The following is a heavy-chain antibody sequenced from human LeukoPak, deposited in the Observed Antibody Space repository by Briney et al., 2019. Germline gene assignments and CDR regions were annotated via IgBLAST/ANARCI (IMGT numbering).Heavy chain of an antibody. CDR3: AREMNIFGVVIDVWFDP. Sequence: PSQTLSLTXTVSGGSISSGDYYWSWIRQPPGKGLEWIEYIYYSGSTYYNPSLKSRVTISVDTSKNQFSLKLSSVTAADTAVYYCAREMNIFGVVIDVWFDPWGQGTLVTVSS. CDR1: GGSISSGDYY. D-gene: IGHD3-3*02. J-gene: IGHJ5*02. V-gene: IGHV4-30-4*08. CDR2: IYYSGST.